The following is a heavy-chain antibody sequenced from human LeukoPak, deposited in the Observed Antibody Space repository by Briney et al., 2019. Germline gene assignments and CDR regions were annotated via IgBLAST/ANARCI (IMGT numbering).Heavy chain of an antibody. CDR3: AKDRTMAADGTYFDY. CDR2: ISSSSSYI. Sequence: PGGSLRLSCAASGFTFSSYSMNWVRQAPGKGLEWVSSISSSSSYIYYADSVKGRFTISRDNSQNTLYLQMNSLRTEDTAVYFCAKDRTMAADGTYFDYWGQGTLVTVSS. D-gene: IGHD6-13*01. J-gene: IGHJ4*02. V-gene: IGHV3-21*01. CDR1: GFTFSSYS.